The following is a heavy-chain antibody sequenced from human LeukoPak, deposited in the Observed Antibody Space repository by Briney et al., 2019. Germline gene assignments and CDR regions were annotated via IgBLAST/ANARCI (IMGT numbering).Heavy chain of an antibody. CDR1: GGSISSSSYY. CDR2: IYYSGST. CDR3: AKKDYYYMDV. J-gene: IGHJ6*03. V-gene: IGHV4-39*07. Sequence: SETLSLTCTVSGGSISSSSYYWGWIRQPPGKGLEWIGSIYYSGSTYYNPSLKSRVTISVDTSKNQFSLKLSSVTAADTAVYYCAKKDYYYMDVWGKGTTVTVSS.